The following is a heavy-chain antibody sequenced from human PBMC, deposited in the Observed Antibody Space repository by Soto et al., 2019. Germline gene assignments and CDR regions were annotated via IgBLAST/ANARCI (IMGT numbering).Heavy chain of an antibody. V-gene: IGHV1-69*08. CDR2: IVPVLGMA. J-gene: IGHJ6*03. Sequence: QVQLVQSGAEVARPGSSVRVSCKASGDSFDSFTFNWVRQAPGQGLEWMGRIVPVLGMANYAQKFQGRLTITADKSTRTAYMELRSLRSEDTAVYYCARELGGYDYLYYYYYMDVWGKGTTVTVSS. CDR1: GDSFDSFT. CDR3: ARELGGYDYLYYYYYMDV. D-gene: IGHD5-12*01.